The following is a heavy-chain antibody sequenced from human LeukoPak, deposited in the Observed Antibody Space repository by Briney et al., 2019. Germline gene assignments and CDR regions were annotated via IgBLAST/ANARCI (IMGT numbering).Heavy chain of an antibody. CDR3: AKDNGDFALDY. CDR2: IWYDGSNE. J-gene: IGHJ4*01. Sequence: GGSLRLSCAAFGFSFRTYGMHWVRQAPGKGLEWVADIWYDGSNEYYADSVKGRFTISRDNSQNTLSLQMNSLKAEDTAVYYCAKDNGDFALDYWGHGTLVTVS. V-gene: IGHV3-33*06. D-gene: IGHD4-17*01. CDR1: GFSFRTYG.